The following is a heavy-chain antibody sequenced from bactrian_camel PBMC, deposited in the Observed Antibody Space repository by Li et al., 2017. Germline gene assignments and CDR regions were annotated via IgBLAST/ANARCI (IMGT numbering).Heavy chain of an antibody. CDR1: GATISTTC. D-gene: IGHD2*01. CDR2: VARGDGST. Sequence: QLVESGGGSVQPGGSLRLSCVASGATISTTCMAWFRQPPGKEREGVAAVARGDGSTYYANFAKGRFTISRDNAKNTVYLQLNSLQTEDMAMYYCAASDTL. V-gene: IGHV3S1*01.